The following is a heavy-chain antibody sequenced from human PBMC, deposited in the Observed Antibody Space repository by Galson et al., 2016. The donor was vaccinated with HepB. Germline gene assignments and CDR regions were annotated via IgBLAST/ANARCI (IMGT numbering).Heavy chain of an antibody. D-gene: IGHD2-2*01. Sequence: SLRLSCAASGFIFSDYYMTWIRQAPGRGLEWVSYISSSCITIYYADSVKGRFTISRDNAKNSLYLQMNSLRDEDTAVYYCARDSAVPAARGYYYYYGMDVWGQGTTVTVSS. V-gene: IGHV3-11*04. CDR2: ISSSCITI. CDR1: GFIFSDYY. J-gene: IGHJ6*02. CDR3: ARDSAVPAARGYYYYYGMDV.